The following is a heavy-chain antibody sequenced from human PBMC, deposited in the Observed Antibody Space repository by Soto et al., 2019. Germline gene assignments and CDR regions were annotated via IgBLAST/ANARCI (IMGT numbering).Heavy chain of an antibody. J-gene: IGHJ6*02. CDR1: GFTFSSYA. V-gene: IGHV3-30-3*01. CDR2: ISYDGSNK. Sequence: GWSLRLSCAASGFTFSSYAMHGVRQAPGKGLERVAVISYDGSNKYYADSVKGRFTISRDNSKNTLYLQMNSLRAEDTDVYYCARDLGVVPAAIYYSYGMDVCGPGPNLTVS. D-gene: IGHD2-2*01. CDR3: ARDLGVVPAAIYYSYGMDV.